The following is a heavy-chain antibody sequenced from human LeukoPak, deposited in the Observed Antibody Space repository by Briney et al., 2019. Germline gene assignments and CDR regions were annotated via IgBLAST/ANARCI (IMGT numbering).Heavy chain of an antibody. V-gene: IGHV3-33*01. D-gene: IGHD3-22*01. CDR2: IWYDGSNK. Sequence: GGSLRLSCAASGFTFSSYGMHRVRQAPGKGLEWVAVIWYDGSNKYYADSVKGRFTISRDNSKNTLYLQMNSLRAEDTAVYYCARANYYDSTHDYWGQGTLVTVSS. J-gene: IGHJ4*02. CDR3: ARANYYDSTHDY. CDR1: GFTFSSYG.